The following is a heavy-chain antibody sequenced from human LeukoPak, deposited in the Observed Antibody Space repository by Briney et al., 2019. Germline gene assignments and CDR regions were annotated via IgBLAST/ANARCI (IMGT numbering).Heavy chain of an antibody. Sequence: GGSLRISCAASGCTFSSDGMHWVRHAPGKGQKWVDCIRDDGSDKDYVDSVRGRFTISRDNSKNTLYLQMNSLRAEDTAVYYCAKDRDKGNYYFDYWGQGTLVTVSS. CDR1: GCTFSSDG. CDR3: AKDRDKGNYYFDY. J-gene: IGHJ4*02. CDR2: IRDDGSDK. D-gene: IGHD1-7*01. V-gene: IGHV3-30*02.